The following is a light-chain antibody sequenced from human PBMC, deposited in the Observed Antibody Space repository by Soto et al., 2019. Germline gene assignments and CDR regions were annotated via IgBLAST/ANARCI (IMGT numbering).Light chain of an antibody. CDR1: QSISSW. CDR3: LLDYAYFWA. CDR2: AAS. V-gene: IGKV1-5*01. Sequence: DIQMTQSPSTLSASLGYRVTITVGASQSISSWLAWYQQKLGKAPNLLIYAASTLQSGVPSRFSGSGFGTDFTLTINSLQPEDFATYYCLLDYAYFWAFGQGTKVDIK. J-gene: IGKJ1*01.